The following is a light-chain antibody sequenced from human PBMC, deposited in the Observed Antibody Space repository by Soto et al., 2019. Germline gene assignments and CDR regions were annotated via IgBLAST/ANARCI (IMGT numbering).Light chain of an antibody. V-gene: IGKV3-20*01. J-gene: IGKJ1*01. CDR3: QQYGSSRPWT. Sequence: EIVLTQSPGTLSLSPGERATLSCRASQSISSYYLAWYQQKPGQAPRLLIHAASTRATGIPDRFSGSGSGTDFSLTVSRLEPEDFAVYYCQQYGSSRPWTFGQGTRVDI. CDR1: QSISSYY. CDR2: AAS.